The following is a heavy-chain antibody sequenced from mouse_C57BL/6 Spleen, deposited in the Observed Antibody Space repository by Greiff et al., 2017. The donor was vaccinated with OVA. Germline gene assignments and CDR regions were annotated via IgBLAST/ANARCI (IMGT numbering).Heavy chain of an antibody. CDR3: ARLGNYDAMDY. CDR2: IYPSDSET. V-gene: IGHV1-61*01. CDR1: GYTFTSYW. Sequence: QVQLQQPGAELVRPGSSVKLSCKASGYTFTSYWMDWVKQRPGQGPEWIGNIYPSDSETHYNQKFQDKATLTVDKSSSTAYMQLSSLTSEDSAVYYCARLGNYDAMDYWGQGTSVTVSS. J-gene: IGHJ4*01.